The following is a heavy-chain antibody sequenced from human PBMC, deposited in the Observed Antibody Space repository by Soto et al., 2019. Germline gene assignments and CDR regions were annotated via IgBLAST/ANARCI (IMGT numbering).Heavy chain of an antibody. CDR1: GFTFSNHA. CDR3: AHQEEAYRFRFYH. Sequence: EVQLSESGGGLVQPGGSLRLSCAASGFTFSNHAMNWVRQAPGKGLEWVSVISGSGDTSYASSVKGWITISRHYSNNTLYLQTNSRSAEDPAVYWCAHQEEAYRFRFYHWGQGTLVTVSS. V-gene: IGHV3-23*01. D-gene: IGHD3-16*02. CDR2: ISGSGDT. J-gene: IGHJ4*02.